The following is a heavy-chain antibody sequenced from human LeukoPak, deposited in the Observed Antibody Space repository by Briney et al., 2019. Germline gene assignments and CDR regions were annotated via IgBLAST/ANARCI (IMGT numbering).Heavy chain of an antibody. CDR2: SNTDGSRT. J-gene: IGHJ6*03. CDR3: ARDGTSSGGGDYFYYMDV. V-gene: IGHV3-74*03. CDR1: GFTFRNFW. Sequence: GGSLRLSCTASGFTFRNFWMHWVRQVPGKGLEGVSHSNTDGSRTTYADSVRGRFTISRDNAKNTLYLQMDNLRADDTAVYYCARDGTSSGGGDYFYYMDVWGSGTTVTVSS. D-gene: IGHD6-19*01.